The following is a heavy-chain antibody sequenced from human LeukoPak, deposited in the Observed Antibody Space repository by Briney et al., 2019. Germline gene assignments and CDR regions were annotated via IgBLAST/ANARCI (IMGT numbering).Heavy chain of an antibody. CDR2: INHNGNVN. Sequence: RGGSLRLSCAASEFSISTYWMSWVRQAPGKGLEWVASINHNGNVNYYVDSVKGRFTISRDNAKNSLYLQMSNLRAEDTAVYFCARGGGLDVWGQGATVTVSS. CDR1: EFSISTYW. V-gene: IGHV3-7*03. D-gene: IGHD3-16*01. CDR3: ARGGGLDV. J-gene: IGHJ6*02.